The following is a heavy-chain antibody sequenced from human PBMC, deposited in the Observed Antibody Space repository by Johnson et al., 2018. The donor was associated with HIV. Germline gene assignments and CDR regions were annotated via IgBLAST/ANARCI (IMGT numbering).Heavy chain of an antibody. V-gene: IGHV3-30*18. CDR2: ISYDGNNK. CDR1: GFTFSSYG. CDR3: AKEGSGYFHAFDI. Sequence: QVQLVESGGGVVQPGRSLRLSCAASGFTFSSYGMHWVRQAPGKGLEWVAVISYDGNNKYYADSVKGRFTISRDNSKNTLYLQMNSLRAEDTAVYDCAKEGSGYFHAFDIWGQGTMVTVSS. J-gene: IGHJ3*02. D-gene: IGHD3-22*01.